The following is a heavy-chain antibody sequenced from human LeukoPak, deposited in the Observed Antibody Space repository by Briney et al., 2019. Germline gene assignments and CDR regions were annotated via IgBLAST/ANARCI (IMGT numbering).Heavy chain of an antibody. D-gene: IGHD3-9*01. CDR1: GYTFTNYG. Sequence: ASVKVSCKASGYTFTNYGITWVRQAPGQGLEWMGWISAYNANTNYAQKFQGRVTMTTDTSTSTVYMELRSLRSDNTAIYYCARTDYDILTGARMDVWGKGTTVTVSS. CDR2: ISAYNANT. V-gene: IGHV1-18*04. J-gene: IGHJ6*04. CDR3: ARTDYDILTGARMDV.